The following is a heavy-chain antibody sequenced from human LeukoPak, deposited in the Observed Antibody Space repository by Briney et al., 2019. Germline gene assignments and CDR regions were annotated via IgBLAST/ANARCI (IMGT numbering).Heavy chain of an antibody. Sequence: ASVKVSCKASGYTFTVYYMDGGRQAPGQGVEWMGWINPNSGDTNYAQKFQGRVTMTRDTSISTAYMELSRLRSDDTAVYYCARSYSSGWYDAFDIWGQGTMVTVSS. CDR3: ARSYSSGWYDAFDI. J-gene: IGHJ3*02. V-gene: IGHV1-2*02. D-gene: IGHD6-19*01. CDR1: GYTFTVYY. CDR2: INPNSGDT.